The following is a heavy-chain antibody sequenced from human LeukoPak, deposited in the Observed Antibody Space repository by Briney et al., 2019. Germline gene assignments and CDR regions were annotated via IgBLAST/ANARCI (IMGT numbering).Heavy chain of an antibody. Sequence: GGSLRLSCAASGFTFSSYAMSWVRQAPGKGLEWVSAISGSGGSTYYADSVKGRFTISRDNAKNSLFLQMNSLRAEDTAVYYCARVRCSSNSCFPDYWGQGTLVTVSS. CDR2: ISGSGGST. CDR1: GFTFSSYA. V-gene: IGHV3-23*01. J-gene: IGHJ4*02. CDR3: ARVRCSSNSCFPDY. D-gene: IGHD2-2*01.